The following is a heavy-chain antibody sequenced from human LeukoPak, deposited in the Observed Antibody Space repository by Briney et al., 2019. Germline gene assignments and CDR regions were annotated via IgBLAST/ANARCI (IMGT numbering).Heavy chain of an antibody. J-gene: IGHJ4*02. Sequence: GGSLRLSCAASGFTFSSYSMNWVRQAQGKGLVWVSSIHSDGSSTKYADSVKGRFTISRDNAKKTLHLQMNGLRAEDTAVYYCARGDYGFWSGYGETPYSYFDSWGQGTPVTVSS. CDR1: GFTFSSYS. CDR2: IHSDGSST. D-gene: IGHD3-3*01. V-gene: IGHV3-74*01. CDR3: ARGDYGFWSGYGETPYSYFDS.